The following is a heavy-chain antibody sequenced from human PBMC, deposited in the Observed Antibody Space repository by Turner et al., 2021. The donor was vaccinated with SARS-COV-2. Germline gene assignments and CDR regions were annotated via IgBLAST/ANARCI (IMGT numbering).Heavy chain of an antibody. CDR3: ARQAAGQGLDY. CDR2: IYYSGTT. CDR1: GGSISSSSYF. V-gene: IGHV4-39*01. Sequence: QVQLQESGPGLVKPSVTLSLTCTVSGGSISSSSYFWGWIRQPPTKELEWIESIYYSGTTYYNPSLKSRVSLSIDPSKNQFSLNLTSVTAADTALFYCARQAAGQGLDYWGRGILVTVSS. J-gene: IGHJ4*02. D-gene: IGHD3-10*01.